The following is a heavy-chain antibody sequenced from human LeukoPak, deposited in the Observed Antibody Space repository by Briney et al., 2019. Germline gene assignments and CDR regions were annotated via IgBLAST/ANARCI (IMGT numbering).Heavy chain of an antibody. CDR1: GGSISSSSYY. D-gene: IGHD5-18*01. CDR3: ASQSLDGYSYGYDDY. J-gene: IGHJ4*02. CDR2: IYYSGST. Sequence: SETLSLTCTVSGGSISSSSYYWGWIRQPPGKGLEWIGSIYYSGSTYYNPSLKSRVTISVDTSKNQLSLKLSSVTAADTAVYYCASQSLDGYSYGYDDYWGQGTLVTVSS. V-gene: IGHV4-39*01.